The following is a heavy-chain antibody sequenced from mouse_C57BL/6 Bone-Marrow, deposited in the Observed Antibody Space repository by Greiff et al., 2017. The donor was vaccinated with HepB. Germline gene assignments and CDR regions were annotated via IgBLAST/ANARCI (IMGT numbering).Heavy chain of an antibody. J-gene: IGHJ3*01. Sequence: EVQLQQSGPVLVKPGASVKMSCKASGYTFTDYYMNWVKQSHGKSLEWIGVINPYNGGTSYNQKFKGKATLTVDKSSSTAYMELNSLTSEDSAVYYCARPTFNQAWFAYWGQGTLVTVSA. V-gene: IGHV1-19*01. D-gene: IGHD2-10*01. CDR3: ARPTFNQAWFAY. CDR2: INPYNGGT. CDR1: GYTFTDYY.